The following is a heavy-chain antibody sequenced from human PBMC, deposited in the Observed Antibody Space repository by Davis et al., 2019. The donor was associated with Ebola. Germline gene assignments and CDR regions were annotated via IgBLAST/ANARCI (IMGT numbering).Heavy chain of an antibody. Sequence: ASVKVSCKASGYTFINYYMHWVRQAPGQGLEWMGIINPSGGSTSYAQKFQGRVTMTRDTSTSTVYMELSSQRSEDTAVYYCAREVVVVITTQYYYYGMDVWGKGTTVTVSS. CDR3: AREVVVVITTQYYYYGMDV. D-gene: IGHD3-22*01. J-gene: IGHJ6*04. CDR1: GYTFINYY. CDR2: INPSGGST. V-gene: IGHV1-46*01.